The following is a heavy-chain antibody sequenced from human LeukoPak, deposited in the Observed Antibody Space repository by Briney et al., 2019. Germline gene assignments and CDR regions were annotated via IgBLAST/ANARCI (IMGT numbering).Heavy chain of an antibody. CDR2: TYYSGST. V-gene: IGHV4-59*01. CDR3: ARSPRRWFDP. J-gene: IGHJ5*02. CDR1: GGSISSYY. Sequence: SETLSLTCTVSGGSISSYYWSWIRQPPGKGLEWIGYTYYSGSTNYNPSLKSRVTISVDTSKNQSSLKLSSVTAADTAVYYCARSPRRWFDPWGQGTLVTVSS.